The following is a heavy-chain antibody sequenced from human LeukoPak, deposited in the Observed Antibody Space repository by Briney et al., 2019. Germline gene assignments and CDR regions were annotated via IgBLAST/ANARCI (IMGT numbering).Heavy chain of an antibody. CDR3: ARGNSVSWFDY. J-gene: IGHJ4*02. V-gene: IGHV3-64*01. CDR2: ISSNGGST. D-gene: IGHD1-7*01. Sequence: PGGSLRLSCAASGFTFSSYAMHWVRQAPGKGLEYVSTISSNGGSTYYANSVKGRFTIPRDNSKTTLYLQMGSLRAEDMAVYYCARGNSVSWFDYWGQGTLVTVSS. CDR1: GFTFSSYA.